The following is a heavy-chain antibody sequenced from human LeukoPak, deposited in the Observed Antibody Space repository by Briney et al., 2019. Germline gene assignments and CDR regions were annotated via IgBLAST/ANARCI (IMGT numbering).Heavy chain of an antibody. J-gene: IGHJ4*02. V-gene: IGHV3-21*01. CDR1: GFTFSSYS. D-gene: IGHD3-22*01. Sequence: GGSLRLSCAASGFTFSSYSMNWVRQAPGKGLEWVSSITSSSSYIYYADSVKGRFTISRDNAKNSLYLQMNSLRAEDTAVYYCARARYDSSGYYSIFDYWGQGTLVTVSS. CDR3: ARARYDSSGYYSIFDY. CDR2: ITSSSSYI.